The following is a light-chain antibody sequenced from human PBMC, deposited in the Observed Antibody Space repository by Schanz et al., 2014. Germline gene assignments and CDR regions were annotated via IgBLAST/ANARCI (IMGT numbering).Light chain of an antibody. J-gene: IGKJ2*01. CDR1: QSVSGSY. Sequence: EIVLTQSPGTLSLSPGERATLSCGASQSVSGSYLAWYQQKPGQAPRLLIYGASSRATGTPDRFSGSGSGTEFTLTISSLQSEDLAVYYCQQYDNWPRTFGQGTKLEIK. CDR3: QQYDNWPRT. V-gene: IGKV3-20*01. CDR2: GAS.